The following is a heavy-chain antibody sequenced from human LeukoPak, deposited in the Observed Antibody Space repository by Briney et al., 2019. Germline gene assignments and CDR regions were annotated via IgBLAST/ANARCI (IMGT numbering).Heavy chain of an antibody. D-gene: IGHD1-26*01. Sequence: ASVKVSCKASGYTFTSYGISWVRQAPGQGLEWMGWISAYNGNTNYAQKLQGRVTMTTDTSTSTAYMELRSLRSDDTAVYYCAREGPSGSYTTSYYYYYMDVWGKGTTVTVSS. CDR3: AREGPSGSYTTSYYYYYMDV. CDR2: ISAYNGNT. V-gene: IGHV1-18*01. CDR1: GYTFTSYG. J-gene: IGHJ6*03.